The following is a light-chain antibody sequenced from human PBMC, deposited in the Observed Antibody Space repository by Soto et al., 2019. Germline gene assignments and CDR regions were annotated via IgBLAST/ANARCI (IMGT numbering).Light chain of an antibody. CDR2: DDS. Sequence: SYELTQPPSVSVAPGQTVRITCGGNNIGGKSVHWYQQKPGQAPVLVVYDDSDRPSGIPDRFSGSNSGDTATLTIRRVEAGDEADYYCHVWDSSSDHDVFGTGTKLTVL. J-gene: IGLJ1*01. CDR3: HVWDSSSDHDV. CDR1: NIGGKS. V-gene: IGLV3-21*02.